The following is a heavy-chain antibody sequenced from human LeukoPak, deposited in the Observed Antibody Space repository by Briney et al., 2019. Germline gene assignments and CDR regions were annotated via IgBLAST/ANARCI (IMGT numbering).Heavy chain of an antibody. J-gene: IGHJ4*02. CDR1: GFTFSSYA. D-gene: IGHD6-19*01. CDR3: ARDSGYSSGWYSYFDY. Sequence: GGSLRLSCAASGFTFSSYAMHRVRQAPGKGLEWVAVISYDGSNKYYADSVKGRFTISRDNSKNTLYLQMNSLRAEDTAVYYCARDSGYSSGWYSYFDYWGQGTLVTVSS. V-gene: IGHV3-30*04. CDR2: ISYDGSNK.